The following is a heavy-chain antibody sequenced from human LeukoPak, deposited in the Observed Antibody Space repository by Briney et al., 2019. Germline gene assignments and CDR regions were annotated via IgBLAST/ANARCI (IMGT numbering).Heavy chain of an antibody. J-gene: IGHJ4*02. CDR3: ARHSSSWIDY. CDR1: GGSISSYS. D-gene: IGHD6-13*01. CDR2: IYYSGST. V-gene: IGHV4-59*08. Sequence: SETLSLTCTVSGGSISSYSWSWIRQPPGKGLEWIGDIYYSGSTNYNPSLKSRVTISVDTSKNQISLKLSSVTAAETAGYNCARHSSSWIDYWGQGTLVTVYS.